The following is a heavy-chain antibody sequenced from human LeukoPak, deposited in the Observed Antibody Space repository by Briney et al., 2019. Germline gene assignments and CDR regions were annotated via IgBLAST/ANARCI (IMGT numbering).Heavy chain of an antibody. CDR2: IIPIFGTA. CDR1: GVTFSSYA. D-gene: IGHD1-1*01. V-gene: IGHV1-69*01. Sequence: SVKVSCKASGVTFSSYAISWVRQAPGQGLEWMGGIIPIFGTANYAQKFQGRVTITADESTSTAYMELSSLRSEDTAVYYCARDMAGTTGTGNDAFDIWGQGTMVTVSS. CDR3: ARDMAGTTGTGNDAFDI. J-gene: IGHJ3*02.